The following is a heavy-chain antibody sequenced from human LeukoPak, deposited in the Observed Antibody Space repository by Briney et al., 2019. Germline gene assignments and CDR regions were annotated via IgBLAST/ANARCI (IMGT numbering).Heavy chain of an antibody. J-gene: IGHJ4*02. V-gene: IGHV4-34*01. CDR2: INHSGST. D-gene: IGHD2-21*02. CDR3: ASDNLAYCGGDCYPEDY. Sequence: SETLSLTCAVYGGSFSGYYWSWIRQPPGKGLEWIGEINHSGSTNYNPSLKSRVTISVDTSKNQFSLKLSSVTAADTAVYYCASDNLAYCGGDCYPEDYWGQGTLVTVTS. CDR1: GGSFSGYY.